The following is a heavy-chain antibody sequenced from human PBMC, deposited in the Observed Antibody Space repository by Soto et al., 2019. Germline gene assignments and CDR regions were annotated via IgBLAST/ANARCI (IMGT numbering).Heavy chain of an antibody. CDR3: AKGNNWNHDY. Sequence: GESLKISCAASGFTFSSYAMSWVRQAPGKGLEWVSAISGSGGSTYYADSVKGRVTISRDNSKNTLYLQMNSLRAEDTAVYYCAKGNNWNHDYWGQGTLVTVSS. CDR2: ISGSGGST. V-gene: IGHV3-23*01. D-gene: IGHD1-20*01. CDR1: GFTFSSYA. J-gene: IGHJ4*02.